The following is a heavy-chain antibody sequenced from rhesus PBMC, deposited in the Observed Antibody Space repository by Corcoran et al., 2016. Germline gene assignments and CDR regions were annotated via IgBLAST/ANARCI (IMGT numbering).Heavy chain of an antibody. J-gene: IGHJ4*01. Sequence: DVQLVESGGGLVKPGGSLRLSCVASGFTFSSYEMHWVRQAPGKGLEWVSVISESGGTIYDADSVKGRFTISRGNAKNSLFLQMNSLRAEDTAVYYCTRDPGYSGYSYWGQGVLVTVSS. V-gene: IGHV3-100*02. CDR1: GFTFSSYE. D-gene: IGHD5-42*01. CDR3: TRDPGYSGYSY. CDR2: ISESGGTI.